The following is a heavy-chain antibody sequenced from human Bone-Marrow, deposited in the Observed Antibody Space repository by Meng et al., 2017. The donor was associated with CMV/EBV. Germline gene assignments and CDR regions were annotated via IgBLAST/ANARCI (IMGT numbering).Heavy chain of an antibody. CDR2: MNPNSGNT. D-gene: IGHD2-15*01. V-gene: IGHV1-8*01. Sequence: ASVKVSCKASGYTFTTYDINWVRQATGQGLEWMGWMNPNSGNTGYAQKFQGRVTMTRVPSISTAYMEMSSLTSDDTAVYYCARTRIEVEPDGTKIKYYNYGMDVWGQGNTV. CDR1: GYTFTTYD. J-gene: IGHJ6*02. CDR3: ARTRIEVEPDGTKIKYYNYGMDV.